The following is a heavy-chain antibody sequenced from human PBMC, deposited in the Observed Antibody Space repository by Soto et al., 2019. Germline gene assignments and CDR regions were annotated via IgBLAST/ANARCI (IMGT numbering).Heavy chain of an antibody. CDR1: GYTFTTYG. D-gene: IGHD2-21*01. J-gene: IGHJ4*02. Sequence: QVQLVQSGTEVKKAGSAVKVSCKTSGYTFTTYGISWIRQAPGQGLEWIAWISVYNGDTNYAQNVQGRVTMTTDTLTTTAYLELRSLRSDDTAVYYCAGVYCGGDCFSGGDFDYWGQGTLVTVS. V-gene: IGHV1-18*01. CDR3: AGVYCGGDCFSGGDFDY. CDR2: ISVYNGDT.